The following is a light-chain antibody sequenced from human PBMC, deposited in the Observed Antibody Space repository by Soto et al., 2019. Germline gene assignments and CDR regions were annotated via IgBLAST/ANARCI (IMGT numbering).Light chain of an antibody. V-gene: IGKV1-5*03. CDR2: KAS. CDR3: QQYNSYSRT. J-gene: IGKJ1*01. Sequence: DIQMSLSPSERSASGAASHNKTCGASQSISSWLAWYQQKPGKAPKLLIYKASSLESGVPSRFSGSGSGTEFTLTISSLHPDDFATYYCQQYNSYSRTFGQGTKVDIK. CDR1: QSISSW.